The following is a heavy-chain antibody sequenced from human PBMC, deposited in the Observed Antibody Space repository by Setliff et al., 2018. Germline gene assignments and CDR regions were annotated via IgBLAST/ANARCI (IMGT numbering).Heavy chain of an antibody. Sequence: PSETLSLTCTVSDVSISSSSFYWAWIRQPPGKGLEWIGSIYYSGSTYYNPSLTSRVTISVDTSNNQFSLNLNSVTAADTAVYYCARHKVIKKEFIRLTWFDPWGQGTLVTVSS. CDR2: IYYSGST. CDR1: DVSISSSSFY. D-gene: IGHD3-10*01. V-gene: IGHV4-39*01. J-gene: IGHJ5*02. CDR3: ARHKVIKKEFIRLTWFDP.